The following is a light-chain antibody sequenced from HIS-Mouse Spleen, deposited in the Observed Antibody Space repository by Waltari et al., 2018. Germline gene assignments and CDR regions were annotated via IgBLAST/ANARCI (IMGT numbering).Light chain of an antibody. V-gene: IGLV2-23*01. CDR1: SSDVRMYNL. Sequence: QSALTPPASVSGSPGQSITISCTGTSSDVRMYNLASWYQQHPGKAPQLMIYEGSKRPSGVSIRFSGSKSGNTASLTISGLQAEDEADYYCCSYAGSSTWVFGGGTKLTVL. J-gene: IGLJ3*02. CDR2: EGS. CDR3: CSYAGSSTWV.